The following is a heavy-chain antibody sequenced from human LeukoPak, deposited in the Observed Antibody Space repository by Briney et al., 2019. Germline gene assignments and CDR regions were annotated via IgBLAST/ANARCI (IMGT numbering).Heavy chain of an antibody. CDR2: INWNGGST. J-gene: IGHJ6*03. Sequence: GGSLRLSCAASGFTFDDYGMSWVRQAPGKGLEWVSGINWNGGSTGYADSVKGRFTISRDNAKNSLYLQMNSLRAEDTALYYCARRYSSSWYGDYYHYMDVWGKGTTVTVSS. CDR3: ARRYSSSWYGDYYHYMDV. CDR1: GFTFDDYG. V-gene: IGHV3-20*04. D-gene: IGHD6-13*01.